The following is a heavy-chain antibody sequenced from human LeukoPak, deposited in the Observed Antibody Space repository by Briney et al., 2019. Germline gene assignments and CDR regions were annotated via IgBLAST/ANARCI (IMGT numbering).Heavy chain of an antibody. CDR1: GFTFSGSA. Sequence: GGSLRLSCAASGFTFSGSAMHWVRQASGKGLEWVGRIRSKANSYATAYAASVKGRFTIPRDDSKNTAYLQMNSLKTEDTAVYYCTTTYHYDSSGYSLYYWGQGTLVTVSS. CDR3: TTTYHYDSSGYSLYY. V-gene: IGHV3-73*01. D-gene: IGHD3-22*01. J-gene: IGHJ4*02. CDR2: IRSKANSYAT.